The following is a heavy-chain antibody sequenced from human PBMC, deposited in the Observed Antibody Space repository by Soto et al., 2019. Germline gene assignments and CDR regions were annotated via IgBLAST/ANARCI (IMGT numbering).Heavy chain of an antibody. V-gene: IGHV4-30-4*01. CDR1: GGSISSGDYY. D-gene: IGHD3-10*01. CDR2: IYYSGST. J-gene: IGHJ6*02. CDR3: ARAVGGWFGEPPSMDV. Sequence: QVQLQESGPGLVKPSQTLSLTCTVSGGSISSGDYYWSWIRQPPGKGLEWIGYIYYSGSTYYNPSLKSRVTISVDTSKNQFSLKLSSVTAADTAVYYCARAVGGWFGEPPSMDVWGQGTTVTVSS.